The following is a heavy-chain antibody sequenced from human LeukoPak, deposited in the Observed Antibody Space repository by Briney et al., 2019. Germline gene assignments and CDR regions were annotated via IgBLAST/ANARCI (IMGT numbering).Heavy chain of an antibody. Sequence: GGSLRLSCAASGFTFSSYAMSWVRQAPGKGLEWVSAISGSGGSTYYADSVKGRFTISRDNSKNTLYLQMNSLRAEDTAVYYCATQRGYSDLGPFDYWGQGTLVTVSS. V-gene: IGHV3-23*01. J-gene: IGHJ4*02. CDR1: GFTFSSYA. D-gene: IGHD5-12*01. CDR3: ATQRGYSDLGPFDY. CDR2: ISGSGGST.